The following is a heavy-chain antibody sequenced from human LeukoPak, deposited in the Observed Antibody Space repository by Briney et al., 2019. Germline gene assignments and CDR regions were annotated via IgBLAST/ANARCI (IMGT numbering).Heavy chain of an antibody. CDR2: IKSKGSGGTT. Sequence: PGGSLRLSCAVFGLNYNDAWMSWVRQAPGKGLEWVGRIKSKGSGGTTDYAAPVKGRFIISRDDSKNTLYLQMDSLESDDTAVYFCAHVETMTGLYLDSWGQGTLVTVSS. D-gene: IGHD3-22*01. V-gene: IGHV3-15*01. CDR3: AHVETMTGLYLDS. CDR1: GLNYNDAW. J-gene: IGHJ4*02.